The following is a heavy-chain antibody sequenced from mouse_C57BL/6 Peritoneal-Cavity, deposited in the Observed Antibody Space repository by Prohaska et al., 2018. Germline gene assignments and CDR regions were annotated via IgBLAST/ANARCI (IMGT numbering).Heavy chain of an antibody. CDR2: IWGGGST. J-gene: IGHJ3*01. V-gene: IGHV2-9*01. D-gene: IGHD1-1*01. Sequence: WQGVIWGGGSTNYNSALMSRLSISKDNSKSQVFLKMNSLQTDDTAMYYCATLRSWFAYWGQGTLVTVSA. CDR3: ATLRSWFAY.